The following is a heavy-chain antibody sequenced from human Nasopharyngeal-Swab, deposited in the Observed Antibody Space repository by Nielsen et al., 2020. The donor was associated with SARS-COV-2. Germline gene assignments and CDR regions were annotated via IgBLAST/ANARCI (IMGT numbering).Heavy chain of an antibody. Sequence: GESLKISCAASGFTFNNYNFNWVRQAPGKGLEWVSAISGSGGSTYYADSVKGRFTISRDNSKNTLYLQMNSLRAEDTAVYYCATPRGQYSSLTPFDYWGQGTLVTVSS. J-gene: IGHJ4*02. CDR3: ATPRGQYSSLTPFDY. CDR2: ISGSGGST. D-gene: IGHD6-6*01. CDR1: GFTFNNYN. V-gene: IGHV3-23*01.